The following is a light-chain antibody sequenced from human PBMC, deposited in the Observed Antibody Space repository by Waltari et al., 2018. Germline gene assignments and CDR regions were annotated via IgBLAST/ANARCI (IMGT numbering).Light chain of an antibody. CDR3: CSFAGSYTFVV. V-gene: IGLV2-11*01. CDR2: DVS. J-gene: IGLJ2*01. CDR1: SSDVGGYNY. Sequence: QSALPQPRSVSGSPGQSVTISCTGTSSDVGGYNYVAWYQHHPGKAPKLMIYDVSHRPSGVPDRFSGSKSGNTASLTISGLQAEDEADYYCCSFAGSYTFVVFGGGTKLTVL.